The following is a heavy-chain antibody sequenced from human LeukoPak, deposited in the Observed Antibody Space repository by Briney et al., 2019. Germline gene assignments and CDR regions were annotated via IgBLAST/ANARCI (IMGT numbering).Heavy chain of an antibody. Sequence: PSETLSLTCTVSGGSISSGGYYWSWIRQHPGKGLEWIGCIYYSGSTYYNPSLKSRVTISVDTSKNQFSLKLSSVTAADTAVYYCARGDDSSGYYPFDYWGQGTLVTVSS. J-gene: IGHJ4*02. CDR1: GGSISSGGYY. V-gene: IGHV4-31*03. D-gene: IGHD3-22*01. CDR3: ARGDDSSGYYPFDY. CDR2: IYYSGST.